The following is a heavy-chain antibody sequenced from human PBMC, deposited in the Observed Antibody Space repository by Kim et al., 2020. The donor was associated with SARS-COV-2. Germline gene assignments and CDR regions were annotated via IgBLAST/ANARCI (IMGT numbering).Heavy chain of an antibody. CDR2: ISGSGGST. D-gene: IGHD6-13*01. J-gene: IGHJ4*02. Sequence: GGSLRLSCAASGFTFSSYAMSWVRQAPGKGLEWVSAISGSGGSTYYADSVKGRFTISRDNSKNTLYLQMNSLRAEDTAVYYCAIYSSSWYVVYWGQGTLVTVSS. CDR1: GFTFSSYA. V-gene: IGHV3-23*01. CDR3: AIYSSSWYVVY.